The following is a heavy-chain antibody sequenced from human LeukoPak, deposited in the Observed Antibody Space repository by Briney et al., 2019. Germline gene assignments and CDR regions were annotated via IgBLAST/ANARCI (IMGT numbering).Heavy chain of an antibody. CDR2: IWYDGSNK. Sequence: HPGRSLRLSCAASGFTFSSYGMHWVRQAPGKGLEWVAVIWYDGSNKYYADSVKGRFTISRDNSKNTLYLQMNSLRAEDTAVYYCARAEAVAGRRGFDYWGQGTLVTVSS. J-gene: IGHJ4*02. CDR1: GFTFSSYG. D-gene: IGHD6-19*01. CDR3: ARAEAVAGRRGFDY. V-gene: IGHV3-33*01.